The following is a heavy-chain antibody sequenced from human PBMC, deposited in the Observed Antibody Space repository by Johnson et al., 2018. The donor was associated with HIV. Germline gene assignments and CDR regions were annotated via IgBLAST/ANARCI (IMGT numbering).Heavy chain of an antibody. J-gene: IGHJ3*02. D-gene: IGHD5-24*01. CDR2: MYSGGST. CDR3: AREPPVEMATHDAFDI. CDR1: GFTVSGNY. Sequence: VQLVESGGGLVQPGGSLRLSCVASGFTVSGNYMSWVRQAPGKGLEWVSVMYSGGSTYYADSVKGRFTISRDNSKNTLYLQMNSLRAEDTAVYYCAREPPVEMATHDAFDIWGQGTMVTVSS. V-gene: IGHV3-66*01.